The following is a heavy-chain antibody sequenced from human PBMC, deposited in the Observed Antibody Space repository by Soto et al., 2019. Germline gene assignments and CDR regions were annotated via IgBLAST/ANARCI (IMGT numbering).Heavy chain of an antibody. CDR3: AEGAPFDH. D-gene: IGHD1-26*01. V-gene: IGHV3-30*03. CDR1: GFTFSSYG. CDR2: ISYDGSNK. J-gene: IGHJ4*02. Sequence: QVQLVESGGGVVQPGRSPRLSCAASGFTFSSYGMHWVRQAPGKGLEWVAVISYDGSNKYYADSVKGRFTISRDNSKNTLYLQMNSLRAEDTAVYYCAEGAPFDHWGQGTLVTVSS.